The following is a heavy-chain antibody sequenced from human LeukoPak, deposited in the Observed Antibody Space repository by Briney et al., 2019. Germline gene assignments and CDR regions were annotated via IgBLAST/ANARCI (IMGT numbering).Heavy chain of an antibody. Sequence: GASVKVSCKASGYTFTSYGISWVRQAPGQGLEWMGWTSAYNGNTNYAQKLQGRVTMTTDTSTSTAYMELRSLRSDDTAVYYCARVRHYDYVWGSSGYMDVWGKGTTVTVSS. CDR2: TSAYNGNT. D-gene: IGHD3-16*01. CDR1: GYTFTSYG. CDR3: ARVRHYDYVWGSSGYMDV. V-gene: IGHV1-18*01. J-gene: IGHJ6*03.